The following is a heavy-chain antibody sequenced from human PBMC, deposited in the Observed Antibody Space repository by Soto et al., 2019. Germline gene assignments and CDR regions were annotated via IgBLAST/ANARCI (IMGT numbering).Heavy chain of an antibody. J-gene: IGHJ6*02. CDR3: ARDPSVVVVAATPYYYYGMDV. Sequence: GGSLRLSCAASGLTFSSYSMNWVRQAPGKGLEWVSYYVDSVKGRFTISRDNAKNSLYLQMNSLRAEDTAVYYCARDPSVVVVAATPYYYYGMDVWGQGTTVTVSS. V-gene: IGHV3-48*04. D-gene: IGHD2-15*01. CDR1: GLTFSSYS.